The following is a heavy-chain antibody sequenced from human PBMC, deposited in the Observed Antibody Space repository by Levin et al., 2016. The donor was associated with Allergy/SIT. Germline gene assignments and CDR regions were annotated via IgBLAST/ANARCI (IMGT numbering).Heavy chain of an antibody. D-gene: IGHD1-26*01. Sequence: ASVKVSCKASGYTFTGYYMHWVRQAPGQRLEWMGWINPNSGGTNYAQKFQGWVTMTRDTSISTAYMELSRLRSDDTAVYYCARASEVGATLADDYYYYGMDVWGQGTTVTVSS. J-gene: IGHJ6*02. V-gene: IGHV1-2*04. CDR1: GYTFTGYY. CDR3: ARASEVGATLADDYYYYGMDV. CDR2: INPNSGGT.